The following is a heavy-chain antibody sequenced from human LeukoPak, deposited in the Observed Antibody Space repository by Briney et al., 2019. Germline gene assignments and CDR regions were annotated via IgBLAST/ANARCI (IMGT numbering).Heavy chain of an antibody. D-gene: IGHD2-2*01. CDR2: IYYSGST. J-gene: IGHJ4*02. V-gene: IGHV4-59*01. Sequence: SETLSLTCTVSGGSISSYYWSWIRQPPGKGLEWIGYIYYSGSTNYNPSLKSRVTISVDTSKNQFSLKLSSVTAADTAVYYCARDAKILGYCSSTSCPGLSFWGQGTLVTVSS. CDR3: ARDAKILGYCSSTSCPGLSF. CDR1: GGSISSYY.